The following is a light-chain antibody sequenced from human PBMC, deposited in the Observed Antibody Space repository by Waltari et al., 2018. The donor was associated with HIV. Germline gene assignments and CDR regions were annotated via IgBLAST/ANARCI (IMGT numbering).Light chain of an antibody. V-gene: IGLV1-44*01. Sequence: QSVLTQPPSASGTPEQRVTISCSGTTSNIRRNTVSWFQQFPGTAPKVIINGKNQRPSGVPDRFSGSKSGTSASLAISGLQSEDEADYYCASWDDSLNGPVFGGGTKLTVV. CDR2: GKN. J-gene: IGLJ2*01. CDR1: TSNIRRNT. CDR3: ASWDDSLNGPV.